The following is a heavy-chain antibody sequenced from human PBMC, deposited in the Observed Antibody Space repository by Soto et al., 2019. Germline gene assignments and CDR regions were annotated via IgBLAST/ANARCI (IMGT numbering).Heavy chain of an antibody. Sequence: TVSAGTPRPSEHLGCRIRQPTGKGLEWIGYIYYSGSTYYNPSLKSRVTISVDTSKNQFSLKLSSVTAADTAVYYCARGRYYGSGYYYYYGMDVWGQGTTVT. V-gene: IGHV4-30-4*01. D-gene: IGHD3-10*01. CDR2: IYYSGST. CDR3: ARGRYYGSGYYYYYGMDV. J-gene: IGHJ6*02. CDR1: AGTPRPSEHL.